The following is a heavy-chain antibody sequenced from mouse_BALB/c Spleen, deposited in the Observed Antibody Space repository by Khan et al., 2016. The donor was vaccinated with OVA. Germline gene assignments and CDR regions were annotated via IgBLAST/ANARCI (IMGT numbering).Heavy chain of an antibody. CDR3: ARRNGYGNFFAY. J-gene: IGHJ3*01. Sequence: QVQLKQSGGDLVRPGASVKLSCKTSGYTFTSYWIHWVKQRSGQGLEWIARIYPGTGSTYYNEKFKGKATLTADNSSSTAYMQLSGLKSEDSSVYLCARRNGYGNFFAYWGQGTLVTVSA. D-gene: IGHD2-1*01. CDR1: GYTFTSYW. V-gene: IGHV1-76*01. CDR2: IYPGTGST.